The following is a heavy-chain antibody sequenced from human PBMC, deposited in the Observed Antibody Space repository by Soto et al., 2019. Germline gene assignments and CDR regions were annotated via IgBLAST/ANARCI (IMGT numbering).Heavy chain of an antibody. Sequence: GGSLRLSCAASGFTFSSYWMSWVRQAPGKGLEWVANIKQDGSEKYYVDSVKGRFTISRDNAKNSLYLQMNSLRDEDTAVYYCVKPPVITASYYYYDMDVWGQGTTVTVSS. D-gene: IGHD4-4*01. V-gene: IGHV3-7*03. CDR3: VKPPVITASYYYYDMDV. J-gene: IGHJ6*02. CDR2: IKQDGSEK. CDR1: GFTFSSYW.